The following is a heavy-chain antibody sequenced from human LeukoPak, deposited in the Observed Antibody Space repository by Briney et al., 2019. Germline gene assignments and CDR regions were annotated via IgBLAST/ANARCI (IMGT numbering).Heavy chain of an antibody. Sequence: GGSLRLSCAASGFTFNNYPMRWVRQAPGKGLEWVSTVNGSGGSTDYADSVRGRFTISRDNSKNMVFLQMNSLRAEDTAIYYCATSIPPKHWLVTIDYWGQGTLVTVSS. J-gene: IGHJ4*02. D-gene: IGHD6-19*01. CDR3: ATSIPPKHWLVTIDY. CDR2: VNGSGGST. CDR1: GFTFNNYP. V-gene: IGHV3-23*01.